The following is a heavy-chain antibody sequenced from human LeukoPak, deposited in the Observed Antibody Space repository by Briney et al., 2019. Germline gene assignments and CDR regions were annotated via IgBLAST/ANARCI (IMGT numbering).Heavy chain of an antibody. D-gene: IGHD7-27*01. CDR1: GFNFRSYC. CDR3: AKPFRNWANFDY. CDR2: IRYDGSNK. J-gene: IGHJ4*02. V-gene: IGHV3-30*02. Sequence: GALRPSLGTSGFNFRSYCMHLGRQGPGQGVGGVAFIRYDGSNKYYADSVKGRFTISRDNSKNTLYLQMNSLRAEDTAVYYCAKPFRNWANFDYWGQGTLVTVSS.